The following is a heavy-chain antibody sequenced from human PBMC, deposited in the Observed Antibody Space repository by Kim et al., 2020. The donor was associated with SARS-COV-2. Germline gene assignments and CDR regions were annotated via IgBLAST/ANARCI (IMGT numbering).Heavy chain of an antibody. D-gene: IGHD3-22*01. CDR1: GFTFSSYG. CDR3: ATIDRITMIVVVINQPPYL. J-gene: IGHJ5*02. Sequence: GGSLRLSCAASGFTFSSYGMHWVRQAPGKGLEWVAVISYDGSNKYYADSVKGRFTISRDNSKNTLYLQMNSLRAEDTAVYYCATIDRITMIVVVINQPPYLWGQGTLVTVSS. CDR2: ISYDGSNK. V-gene: IGHV3-30*03.